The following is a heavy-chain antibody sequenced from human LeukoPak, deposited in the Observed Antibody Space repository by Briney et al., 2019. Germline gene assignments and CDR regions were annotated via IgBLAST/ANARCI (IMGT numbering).Heavy chain of an antibody. D-gene: IGHD6-13*01. CDR2: IIPIFGTA. J-gene: IGHJ4*02. CDR1: GGTFSSYA. V-gene: IGHV1-69*05. Sequence: SVKVSCKASGGTFSSYAISWVRQAPGQGLEWMGGIIPIFGTANYAQKFQGRVTITTDESTSTAYMGLSSLRSEDTAVYYCARMPARQQNLNYYFDYWGQGTLVTVSS. CDR3: ARMPARQQNLNYYFDY.